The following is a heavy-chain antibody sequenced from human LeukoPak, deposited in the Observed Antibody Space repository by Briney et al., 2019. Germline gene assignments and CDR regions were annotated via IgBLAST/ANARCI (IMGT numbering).Heavy chain of an antibody. CDR2: ISYDGSNK. CDR3: ARAGGIDYYYYGMDV. CDR1: GFTFSSYA. V-gene: IGHV3-30-3*01. Sequence: GRSLRLSCAASGFTFSSYAMHWVRQAPGKGLEWVAVISYDGSNKYYADSVKGRFTISRDNSKNTLYLQTNSLRAEDTAVYYCARAGGIDYYYYGMDVWGQGTTVTVSS. J-gene: IGHJ6*02.